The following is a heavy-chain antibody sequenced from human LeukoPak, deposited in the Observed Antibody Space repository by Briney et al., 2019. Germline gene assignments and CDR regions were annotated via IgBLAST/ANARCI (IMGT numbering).Heavy chain of an antibody. V-gene: IGHV4-39*07. CDR1: GGSISSSSYY. CDR3: ARGGYSSGWYDY. J-gene: IGHJ4*02. D-gene: IGHD6-19*01. Sequence: SETLSLTRTVSGGSISSSSYYWGWIRQPPGKGLEWIGSIYYSGSTYYNPSLKSRVTISVDTSKNQFSLKLSSVTAADTAVYYCARGGYSSGWYDYWGQGTLVTVSS. CDR2: IYYSGST.